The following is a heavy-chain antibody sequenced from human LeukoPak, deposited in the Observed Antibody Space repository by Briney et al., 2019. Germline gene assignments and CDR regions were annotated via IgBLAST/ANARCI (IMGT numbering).Heavy chain of an antibody. CDR3: AKGPRSSSWSDAGFDY. Sequence: GGSLRLSCAASGFTFSSYGMHWVRQAPGKGLEWVAVIWYDGSNKYYADSVKGRFTISRDNSKNTLYLQMNSLRAEDTAVYYCAKGPRSSSWSDAGFDYWGQGTLATVSS. V-gene: IGHV3-33*06. D-gene: IGHD6-13*01. CDR2: IWYDGSNK. J-gene: IGHJ4*02. CDR1: GFTFSSYG.